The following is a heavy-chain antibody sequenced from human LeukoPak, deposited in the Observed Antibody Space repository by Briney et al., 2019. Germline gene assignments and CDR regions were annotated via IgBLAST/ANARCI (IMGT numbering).Heavy chain of an antibody. CDR1: GGSISTYH. D-gene: IGHD3-10*02. V-gene: IGHV4-4*07. CDR2: IYVGGYT. Sequence: PSETLSLTCTVSGGSISTYHWNWTGQPPGKGREWMGRIYVGGYTNYNPALKSRVTVSADTSKNQFSLKLRSVTAADTAVYFCSRSDHVHYYYHGMDVWGQGITVTVSS. CDR3: SRSDHVHYYYHGMDV. J-gene: IGHJ6*02.